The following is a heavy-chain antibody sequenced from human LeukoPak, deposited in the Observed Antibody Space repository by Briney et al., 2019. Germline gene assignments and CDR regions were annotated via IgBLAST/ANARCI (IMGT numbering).Heavy chain of an antibody. Sequence: GGSLTPSRAASGFTYSNAWMSWVRQPPGKGLEWVGRIKSKTDGGTTNYAAPVKGRFTISRDDSKNTLYLQMNSLKAEDTAVYYCTTDREWLVPFDYWGQGTLVTVSS. D-gene: IGHD6-19*01. V-gene: IGHV3-15*01. CDR3: TTDREWLVPFDY. CDR1: GFTYSNAW. CDR2: IKSKTDGGTT. J-gene: IGHJ4*02.